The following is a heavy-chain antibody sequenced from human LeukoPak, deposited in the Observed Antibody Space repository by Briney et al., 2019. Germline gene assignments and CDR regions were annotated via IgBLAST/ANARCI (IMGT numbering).Heavy chain of an antibody. J-gene: IGHJ4*02. CDR3: AKDQNYESSGYYGGFDC. CDR2: IDNDGSGT. Sequence: GGSLRLSCAASGFTFSSRWMHWVRQAPGKWLVWVSRIDNDGSGTSYADSVKGRFTISRDNSKNTLNLQMNSLRAEDTALYYCAKDQNYESSGYYGGFDCWGQGTLVTVSS. CDR1: GFTFSSRW. V-gene: IGHV3-74*01. D-gene: IGHD3-22*01.